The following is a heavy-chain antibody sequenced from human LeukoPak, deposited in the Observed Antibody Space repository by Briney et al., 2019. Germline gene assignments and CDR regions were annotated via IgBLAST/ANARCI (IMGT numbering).Heavy chain of an antibody. V-gene: IGHV3-23*01. CDR2: ISGSGGST. Sequence: GGSLRLSCAASGFTFSSYAMSWVRQAPGKGLEWVSAISGSGGSTYYADSVTGRFTISRDNSKNTLYLQMNSLRAEDTAVYYCAKDRGRYSSSWNYFDYWGQGTLVTVSS. CDR3: AKDRGRYSSSWNYFDY. D-gene: IGHD6-13*01. CDR1: GFTFSSYA. J-gene: IGHJ4*02.